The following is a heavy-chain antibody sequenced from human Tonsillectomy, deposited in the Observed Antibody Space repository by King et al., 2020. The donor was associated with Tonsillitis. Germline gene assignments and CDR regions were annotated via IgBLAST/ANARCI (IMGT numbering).Heavy chain of an antibody. Sequence: VQLQESGPGLVKPSETLSLTCSVSGDYVTSYYWNWIRPPAGKRLEWIGRIYASGSANYNPSLTSRVSMSIDTSKNQFSLRLSSVTAADTAVYYCARCPMQYSFDYWGQGALVTVSS. V-gene: IGHV4-4*07. CDR1: GDYVTSYY. CDR2: IYASGSA. J-gene: IGHJ4*02. D-gene: IGHD6-19*01. CDR3: ARCPMQYSFDY.